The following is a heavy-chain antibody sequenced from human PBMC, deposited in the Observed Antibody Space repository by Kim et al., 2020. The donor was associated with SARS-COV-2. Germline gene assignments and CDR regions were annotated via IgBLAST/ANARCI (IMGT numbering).Heavy chain of an antibody. Sequence: GGSLRLSCTATGFTFGRYVMTWVRQAPGKGLEWVAIIIGSGHGDSGNTVYADSAKGRFTISRDDSRSTLYLQMNSLTSEDTAIYYCAKEGLERQTNFETWGQGTLVTVSS. D-gene: IGHD1-1*01. J-gene: IGHJ4*02. V-gene: IGHV3-23*01. CDR2: IIGSGHGDSGNT. CDR1: GFTFGRYV. CDR3: AKEGLERQTNFET.